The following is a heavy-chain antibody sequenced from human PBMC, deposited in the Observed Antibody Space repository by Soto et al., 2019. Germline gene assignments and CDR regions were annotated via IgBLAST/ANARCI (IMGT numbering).Heavy chain of an antibody. D-gene: IGHD6-13*01. CDR3: ARSLSVAAAHDY. Sequence: QVQLVQSGAEVKKPGSSVKVSCKASGGTFSSYAISWVRQAPGQGLEWMGGIIPIFGTANYAQKFQGRVTITADECTSTAYTELSSLRSEDTSVYYWARSLSVAAAHDYWGQGTLVTVSS. CDR2: IIPIFGTA. CDR1: GGTFSSYA. J-gene: IGHJ4*02. V-gene: IGHV1-69*12.